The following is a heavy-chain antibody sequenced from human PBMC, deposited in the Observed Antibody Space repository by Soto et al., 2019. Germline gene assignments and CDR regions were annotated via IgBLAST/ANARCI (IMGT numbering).Heavy chain of an antibody. CDR3: ASTQYGGNSSGAFDI. CDR2: IIPIFGTA. Sequence: SGKVSCKASGGTFSSYAISWVRQAPGQGLEWMGGIIPIFGTANYAQKFQGRVTITADESTSTAYMELSSLRSEDTAVYYCASTQYGGNSSGAFDIWGQGTMVTVSS. CDR1: GGTFSSYA. D-gene: IGHD2-21*02. V-gene: IGHV1-69*13. J-gene: IGHJ3*02.